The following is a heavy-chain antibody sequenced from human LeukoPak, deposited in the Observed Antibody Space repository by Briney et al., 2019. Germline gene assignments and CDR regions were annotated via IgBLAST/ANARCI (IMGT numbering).Heavy chain of an antibody. J-gene: IGHJ4*02. CDR3: ARGSGAFDD. V-gene: IGHV4-59*01. CDR2: TYYSGST. CDR1: GGSISGSY. Sequence: SETLSLTCTVSGGSISGSYWSWIRQPAGKGLEWIGYTYYSGSTNYNPSLKSRVTISVDTSKNQFSLKLNSVTAADTAVYNCARGSGAFDDWGQGTLVTVSS.